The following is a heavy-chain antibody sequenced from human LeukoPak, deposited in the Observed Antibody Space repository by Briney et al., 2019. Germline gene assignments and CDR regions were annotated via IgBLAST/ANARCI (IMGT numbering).Heavy chain of an antibody. Sequence: SETLSLTCTVSDGSIGNYYWSWIRQPPGKGLEWIGYIYYSGSTNYNPSLKSRVTISVDTSKNHFSLKVNSVTAADTAVYYCARARYDRSSEAYSYYYMDVWGKGTTVTVSS. CDR2: IYYSGST. J-gene: IGHJ6*03. D-gene: IGHD6-6*01. V-gene: IGHV4-59*01. CDR3: ARARYDRSSEAYSYYYMDV. CDR1: DGSIGNYY.